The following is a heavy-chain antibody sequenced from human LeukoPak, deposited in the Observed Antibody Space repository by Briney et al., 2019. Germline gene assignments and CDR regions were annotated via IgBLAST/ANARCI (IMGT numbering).Heavy chain of an antibody. D-gene: IGHD2-2*01. J-gene: IGHJ4*02. CDR3: AAYCSSTSCYDLDY. CDR2: ISSSSSTI. V-gene: IGHV3-48*01. Sequence: PGGSLRLSCAASGFTFSSYSMNWVRQAPGKGLEWVSYISSSSSTIYYADSVKGRFTISRDNAKNSLYLQMNSLRADDTAVYYCAAYCSSTSCYDLDYWGQGTLVTVSS. CDR1: GFTFSSYS.